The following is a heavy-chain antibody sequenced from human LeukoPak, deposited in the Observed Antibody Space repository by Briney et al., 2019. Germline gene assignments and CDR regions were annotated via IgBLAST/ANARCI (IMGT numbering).Heavy chain of an antibody. CDR3: AKDRSSGWYWRFFDY. Sequence: GGSLRLSCAASGFTFSSYGMHWVRQAPGKGLECVAFISYDGSNKYYADSVKGRFTISRDNSKNTLYLQMNSLRAEDTAVYYCAKDRSSGWYWRFFDYWGQGTLVTVSS. CDR1: GFTFSSYG. CDR2: ISYDGSNK. D-gene: IGHD6-19*01. J-gene: IGHJ4*02. V-gene: IGHV3-30*18.